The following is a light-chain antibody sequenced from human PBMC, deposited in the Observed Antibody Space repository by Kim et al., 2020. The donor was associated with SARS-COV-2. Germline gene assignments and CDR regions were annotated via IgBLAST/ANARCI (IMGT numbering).Light chain of an antibody. CDR3: QSYDARLIGSL. J-gene: IGLJ3*02. V-gene: IGLV1-40*01. CDR1: SSAIESGYV. Sequence: VVFSCTGSSSAIESGYVVHWYQQLPGAPPTLLIFEDDKRPSGVPDRFSASKSGTSASLAITGLQADDEGEYYCQSYDARLIGSLFGGGTQLTVL. CDR2: EDD.